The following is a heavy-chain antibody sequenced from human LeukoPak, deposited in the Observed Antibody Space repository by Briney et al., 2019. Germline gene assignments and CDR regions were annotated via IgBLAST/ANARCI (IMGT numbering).Heavy chain of an antibody. D-gene: IGHD5-12*01. Sequence: AGSLRLSCAAAGFTFSSYWMHWVRQAPGKGLVWVSCINSGGSSTSADSVKGRLTISRDNAKTTLYLQINSLRAEDTAIYYCARGREYSGYDLDYWGQGTLVTVSS. CDR3: ARGREYSGYDLDY. CDR1: GFTFSSYW. V-gene: IGHV3-74*01. J-gene: IGHJ4*02. CDR2: INSGGSST.